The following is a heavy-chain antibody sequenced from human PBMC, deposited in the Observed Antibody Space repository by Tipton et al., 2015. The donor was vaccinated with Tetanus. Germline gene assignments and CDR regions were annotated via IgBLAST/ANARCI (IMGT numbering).Heavy chain of an antibody. V-gene: IGHV3-30-3*01. CDR2: ISYDGSNK. J-gene: IGHJ6*02. CDR1: GFTFSSYA. D-gene: IGHD6-19*01. Sequence: CAASGFTFSSYAMHWVRQAPGKGLEWVAVISYDGSNKYYADSVKGRFTISRDNSKNTLYLQMNSLRAEDTAVYYCASPPHEQWLVPYYYYGMDAWGQGTTVTVSS. CDR3: ASPPHEQWLVPYYYYGMDA.